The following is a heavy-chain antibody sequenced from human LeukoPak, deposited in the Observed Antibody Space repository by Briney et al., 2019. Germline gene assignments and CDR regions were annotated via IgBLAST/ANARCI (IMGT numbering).Heavy chain of an antibody. CDR1: GFTFSSYG. Sequence: PGGSLRLSCAASGFTFSSYGMHWVRQAPGKGLEWAAVISYDGSNKYYADSVKGRFTISRDNSKNTLYLQMNSLRAEDTAVYYCAKDQGELRAFDIWGQGTMVTVSS. V-gene: IGHV3-30*18. D-gene: IGHD1-26*01. J-gene: IGHJ3*02. CDR2: ISYDGSNK. CDR3: AKDQGELRAFDI.